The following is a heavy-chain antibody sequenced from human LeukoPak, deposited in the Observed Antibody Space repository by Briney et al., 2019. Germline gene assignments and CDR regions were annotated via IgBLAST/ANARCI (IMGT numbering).Heavy chain of an antibody. CDR3: ARTLGLFYYFDY. D-gene: IGHD3-16*01. J-gene: IGHJ4*02. Sequence: PSETLSLTCTASGGFFSSYYWRWLRQPAGKGLEWLGRIYTSGSTNYNPSLKSRVTMSVDTSKNQFSLKLSYVTAADTAVYYCARTLGLFYYFDYWGQGTLVTVSS. V-gene: IGHV4-4*07. CDR2: IYTSGST. CDR1: GGFFSSYY.